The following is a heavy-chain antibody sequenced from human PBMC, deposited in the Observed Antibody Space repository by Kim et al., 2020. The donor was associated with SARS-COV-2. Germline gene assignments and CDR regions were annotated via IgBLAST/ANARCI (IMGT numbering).Heavy chain of an antibody. CDR3: ARDPNYDFWSGYYTKSEYGMDV. V-gene: IGHV1-18*01. CDR1: GYTFTSYG. J-gene: IGHJ6*02. D-gene: IGHD3-3*01. Sequence: ASVKVSCKASGYTFTSYGISWVRQAPGQGLEWMGWISAYNGNTNYAQKLQGRVTMTTDTSTSTAYMELRSLRSDDTAVYYCARDPNYDFWSGYYTKSEYGMDVWGQGTTVTVSS. CDR2: ISAYNGNT.